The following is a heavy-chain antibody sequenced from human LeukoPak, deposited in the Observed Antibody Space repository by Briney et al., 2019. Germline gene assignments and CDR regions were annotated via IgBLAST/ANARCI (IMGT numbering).Heavy chain of an antibody. J-gene: IGHJ5*02. Sequence: PGGSLRLSCAASGFTFSSYGMHWVRQAPGKGLEWVANIKGDGIEKTYVDSVKGRFTISRDNAKNTLNLQMNSLRAEDTAVYYCARDLGQYYDTSDNWFDPWGQGTLVTVSS. D-gene: IGHD3-22*01. V-gene: IGHV3-7*01. CDR1: GFTFSSYG. CDR2: IKGDGIEK. CDR3: ARDLGQYYDTSDNWFDP.